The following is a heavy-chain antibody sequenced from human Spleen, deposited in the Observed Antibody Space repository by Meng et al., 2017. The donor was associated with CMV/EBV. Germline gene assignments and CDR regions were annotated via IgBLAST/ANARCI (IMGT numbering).Heavy chain of an antibody. CDR1: GFTVSINY. V-gene: IGHV3-53*05. CDR3: ARDQFIVGAAMVRSGGMDV. J-gene: IGHJ6*02. D-gene: IGHD1-26*01. CDR2: IYSGGTT. Sequence: GGSLRLSCAASGFTVSINYMSWVRRAPGKGLEWVAVIYSGGTTDYADSVKGRFTISRDDSKNTLFLQMNSLRPEDTAMYYCARDQFIVGAAMVRSGGMDVWGQGTTVTVSS.